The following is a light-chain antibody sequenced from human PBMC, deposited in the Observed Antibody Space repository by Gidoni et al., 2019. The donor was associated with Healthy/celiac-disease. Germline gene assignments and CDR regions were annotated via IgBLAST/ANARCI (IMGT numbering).Light chain of an antibody. J-gene: IGKJ4*01. Sequence: TVLTQSPGTLSLSPGERVTLSCRASQSVSSSYLAWYQQKPGQAPRLLIYGASSRATGLPDRFSGSGSGTDFTLTISRLEPEDFAVYYCQQYGSSPLTFGGGTKVEIK. CDR2: GAS. V-gene: IGKV3-20*01. CDR3: QQYGSSPLT. CDR1: QSVSSSY.